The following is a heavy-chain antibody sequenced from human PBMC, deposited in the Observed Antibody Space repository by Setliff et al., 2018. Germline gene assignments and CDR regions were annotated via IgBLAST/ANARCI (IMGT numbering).Heavy chain of an antibody. CDR2: LIPFFGTT. CDR3: ARDSRQWLEGGASGDMDI. V-gene: IGHV1-69*13. Sequence: SVKVSCKTSGGTFSSFAVSWVRRAPGQRPEWMGRLIPFFGTTIYAQRFQGRVTITADESTTTVFMELNSLRSEDTAIYYCARDSRQWLEGGASGDMDIWGQGTMVTVSS. J-gene: IGHJ3*02. D-gene: IGHD6-19*01. CDR1: GGTFSSFA.